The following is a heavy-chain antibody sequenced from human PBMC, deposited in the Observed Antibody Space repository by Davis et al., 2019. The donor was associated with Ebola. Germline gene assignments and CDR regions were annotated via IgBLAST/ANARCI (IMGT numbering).Heavy chain of an antibody. Sequence: GESLKISCAASGFTFSDYYMSWIRQAPGKGLEWVSAISGSGGSTYYVDSVKGRFTISRDNSKNTLYLQMNSLKTEDTAVYYCNANPSHGMDVWGQGTTVTVSS. V-gene: IGHV3-23*01. CDR1: GFTFSDYY. J-gene: IGHJ6*02. CDR3: NANPSHGMDV. CDR2: ISGSGGST.